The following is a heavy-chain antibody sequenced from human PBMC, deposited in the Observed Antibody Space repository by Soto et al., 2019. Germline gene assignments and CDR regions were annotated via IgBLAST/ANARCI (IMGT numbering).Heavy chain of an antibody. D-gene: IGHD3-22*01. Sequence: EVQLLESGGGLVQPGRSLRLSCAASGFTFSSYAMSWVRQAPGKGLEWVSAISGSGGSTYYADSVKGRFTISRDNSKNTLYLQMNSLRAEDTAVYYCAKDYGNYDQFDYWGQGTLVTVSS. V-gene: IGHV3-23*01. CDR1: GFTFSSYA. CDR3: AKDYGNYDQFDY. J-gene: IGHJ4*02. CDR2: ISGSGGST.